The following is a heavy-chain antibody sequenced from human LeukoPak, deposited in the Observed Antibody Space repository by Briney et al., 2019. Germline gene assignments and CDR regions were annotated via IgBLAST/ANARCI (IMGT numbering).Heavy chain of an antibody. V-gene: IGHV3-15*01. D-gene: IGHD6-13*01. CDR3: TTDGGIGPSPIFDY. CDR2: IKSKRDGGTT. Sequence: GGSLRLSCAASGFTFTKAWMSWVRQAPGKGLEWIGRIKSKRDGGTTDYAAPVQGRFAMSRDDSQNTVYLQMNSLKTADTAVYYCTTDGGIGPSPIFDYWGQGTLLTVSS. CDR1: GFTFTKAW. J-gene: IGHJ4*02.